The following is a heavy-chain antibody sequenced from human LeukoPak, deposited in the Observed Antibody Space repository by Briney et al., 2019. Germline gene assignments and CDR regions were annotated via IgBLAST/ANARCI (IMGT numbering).Heavy chain of an antibody. CDR2: ISYDGSNK. CDR1: GFTFSSYG. Sequence: GGSLRLSCAASGFTFSSYGMHWVRQAPGKGLEWVAVISYDGSNKYYADSVKGRFTISRDNSKNTLYLQMNSLRAEDTAVYYCAKEAYCGCDPENHFDYLGPGNLGNVSS. D-gene: IGHD2-21*01. V-gene: IGHV3-30*18. J-gene: IGHJ4*01. CDR3: AKEAYCGCDPENHFDY.